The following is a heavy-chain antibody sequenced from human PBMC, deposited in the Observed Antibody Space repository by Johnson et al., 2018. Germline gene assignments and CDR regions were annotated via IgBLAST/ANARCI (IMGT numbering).Heavy chain of an antibody. D-gene: IGHD6-19*01. Sequence: VQLVESGRHLVQPGGSLRLSCAASGFTVSASYMSWVRQAPGKGLEWVSAIYIDGSTYYADSVKGRFTISRDNSVNTLYLQMNSLRAEDTAVYYCAGSRGAPRSSGLTVDFQHWGQGTLVTVSS. V-gene: IGHV3-66*01. CDR2: IYIDGST. CDR3: AGSRGAPRSSGLTVDFQH. CDR1: GFTVSASY. J-gene: IGHJ1*01.